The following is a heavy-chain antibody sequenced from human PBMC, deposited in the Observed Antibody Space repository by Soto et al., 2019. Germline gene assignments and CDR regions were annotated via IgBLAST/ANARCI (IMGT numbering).Heavy chain of an antibody. CDR3: ARDATLRH. CDR2: IYYTGNT. V-gene: IGHV4-59*01. D-gene: IGHD2-15*01. CDR1: GDSMDGFY. J-gene: IGHJ4*01. Sequence: SETLSLTCVVSGDSMDGFYWNWIRQPPGKGLEWIGNIYYTGNTNYNPSLKSRVSISIDTSKNQFSLQLNSVTAEDTAIYYCARDATLRHWGQGTLVTVSS.